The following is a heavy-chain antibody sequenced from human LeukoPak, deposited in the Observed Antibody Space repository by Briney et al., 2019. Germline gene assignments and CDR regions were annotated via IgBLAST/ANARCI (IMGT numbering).Heavy chain of an antibody. D-gene: IGHD6-19*01. CDR1: GYTFTSYG. CDR3: ARALAVTGRGPRDFDF. CDR2: ISAYNGNT. J-gene: IGHJ4*02. Sequence: ASVKVSCKASGYTFTSYGISWVRQAPGQGLEWMGWISAYNGNTNYAQKLQGRVTMTTDTSTSTAHMELRSLRSDDTAVYFCARALAVTGRGPRDFDFWGQGTLVTVSS. V-gene: IGHV1-18*01.